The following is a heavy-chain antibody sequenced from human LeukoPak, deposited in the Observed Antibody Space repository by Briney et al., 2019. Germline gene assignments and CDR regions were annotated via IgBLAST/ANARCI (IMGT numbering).Heavy chain of an antibody. CDR1: GGSISSYY. D-gene: IGHD3-9*01. V-gene: IGHV4-4*07. J-gene: IGHJ6*03. Sequence: PSETLSLTCTVSGGSISSYYWSWIRQPAGKGLEWIGRIYTSGSTNYNSSLKSRVTMSVDTSKNQFSLKLSSVTAADTAVYYCARANYDILTGYDYYYYMDVWGKGTTVTVSS. CDR2: IYTSGST. CDR3: ARANYDILTGYDYYYYMDV.